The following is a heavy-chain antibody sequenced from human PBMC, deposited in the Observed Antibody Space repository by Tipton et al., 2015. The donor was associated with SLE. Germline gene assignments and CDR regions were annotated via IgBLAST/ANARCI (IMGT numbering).Heavy chain of an antibody. CDR1: GGSISSHY. J-gene: IGHJ4*02. CDR2: IYYSGST. D-gene: IGHD4-17*01. Sequence: TLSLTCTVSGGSISSHYWSWIRQPPGKGLEWIGYIYYSGSTNYNPSLKSRVTISVDTSKNQFSLKLSSVTAADTAVYYCARFAYGDYELIFDYWGQGTLVTVSS. CDR3: ARFAYGDYELIFDY. V-gene: IGHV4-59*11.